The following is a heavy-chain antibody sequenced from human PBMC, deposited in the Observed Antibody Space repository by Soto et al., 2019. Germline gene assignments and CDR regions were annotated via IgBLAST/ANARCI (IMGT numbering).Heavy chain of an antibody. CDR3: AIHPYDFWSGYLDPY. Sequence: SVKVSCKASGGTFSSYTISWVRQAPGQGLEWMGRIIPILGIANYAQKFQGRVTITADKSTSTAYMELSSLRSEDTAVYYCAIHPYDFWSGYLDPYWGQGTLVTGS. CDR1: GGTFSSYT. D-gene: IGHD3-3*01. V-gene: IGHV1-69*02. J-gene: IGHJ4*02. CDR2: IIPILGIA.